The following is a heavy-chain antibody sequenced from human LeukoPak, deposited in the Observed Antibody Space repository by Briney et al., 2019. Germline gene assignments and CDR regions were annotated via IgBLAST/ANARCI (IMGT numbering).Heavy chain of an antibody. D-gene: IGHD6-19*01. J-gene: IGHJ4*02. CDR2: IYSGGST. Sequence: GGSLRLSCAASGFTVSSNYMSWVRQAPGKGLEWVSVIYSGGSTYYADSVKGRFTISRDNSKNTLYLHMNSLRAEDTAVYYCARLAVAGWDIRYWGQGTLVTVSS. CDR3: ARLAVAGWDIRY. V-gene: IGHV3-66*01. CDR1: GFTVSSNY.